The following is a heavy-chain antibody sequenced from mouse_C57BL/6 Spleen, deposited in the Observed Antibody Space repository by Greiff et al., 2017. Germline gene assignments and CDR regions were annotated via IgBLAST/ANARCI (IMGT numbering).Heavy chain of an antibody. J-gene: IGHJ2*01. D-gene: IGHD3-3*01. CDR3: AREGARYFDY. Sequence: VQLQQSGPELVKPGASVKIPCKASGYTFTDYNMDWVKQSHGKSLEWIGDINPNNGGTSYNQKFKGKATLTVDKSSSTAYMELRSLTSEDTAVYYCAREGARYFDYWGQGTTLTVSS. V-gene: IGHV1-18*01. CDR2: INPNNGGT. CDR1: GYTFTDYN.